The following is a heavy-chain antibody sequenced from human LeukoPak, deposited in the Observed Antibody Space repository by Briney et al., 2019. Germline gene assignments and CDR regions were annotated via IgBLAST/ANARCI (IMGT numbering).Heavy chain of an antibody. CDR2: ISSSSRNI. CDR1: GFTFSSYS. V-gene: IGHV3-21*01. CDR3: ASRGGIYY. J-gene: IGHJ4*02. Sequence: GGSLRLSCAASGFTFSSYSMNWVRQAPGKGLEWVSVISSSSRNIYYADSVKGRFPISRDNAKSSLSLQMNSLRAEDTAVYYCASRGGIYYWGQGTLVTVFS. D-gene: IGHD3-16*01.